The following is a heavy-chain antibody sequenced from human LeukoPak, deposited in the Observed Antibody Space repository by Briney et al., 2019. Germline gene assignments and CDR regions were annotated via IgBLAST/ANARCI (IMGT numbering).Heavy chain of an antibody. D-gene: IGHD4-17*01. CDR3: ARHVYGEGMVV. CDR1: GGSLNGYY. CDR2: IHSSEGT. Sequence: SETLSLTCTVSGGSLNGYYWGWIRQPPGKGLECIGYIHSSEGTAHHASLKSRLTISLDTSKNQLSLTLSSVTAADTAVYYCARHVYGEGMVVWGKGTTVTVSS. V-gene: IGHV4-59*08. J-gene: IGHJ6*04.